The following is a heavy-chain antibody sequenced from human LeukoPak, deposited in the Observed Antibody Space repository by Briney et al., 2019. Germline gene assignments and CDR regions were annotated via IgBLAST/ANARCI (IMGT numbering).Heavy chain of an antibody. CDR3: ARDGGYCSSTSCSTGGMGVGY. Sequence: PSETLSLTCTVSGGSISSGSYYWSWIRQPAGKGLEWIGRIYTSGSTNYNPSLKSRVTISVDTSKNQFSLKLSSVTAADTAVYYCARDGGYCSSTSCSTGGMGVGYWGQGTLVTVSS. D-gene: IGHD2-2*02. CDR2: IYTSGST. J-gene: IGHJ4*02. CDR1: GGSISSGSYY. V-gene: IGHV4-61*02.